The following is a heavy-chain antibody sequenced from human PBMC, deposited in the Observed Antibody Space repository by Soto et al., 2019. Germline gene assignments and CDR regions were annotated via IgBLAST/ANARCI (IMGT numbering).Heavy chain of an antibody. Sequence: ETLSLTCTVSGDSIISYYWTWIRQAAGKRLECIGRVFSSGTTNYNPSLKSRVTMSVDTSKNQLSLKLTSVTAADTAVYYCARVGDSGYYWYFDYWGQGALVTVSS. CDR1: GDSIISYY. CDR3: ARVGDSGYYWYFDY. D-gene: IGHD3-22*01. CDR2: VFSSGTT. J-gene: IGHJ4*02. V-gene: IGHV4-4*07.